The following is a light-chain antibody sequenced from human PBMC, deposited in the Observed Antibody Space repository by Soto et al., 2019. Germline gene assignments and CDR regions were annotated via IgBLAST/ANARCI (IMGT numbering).Light chain of an antibody. CDR2: EVN. CDR1: SSDVGGYKF. V-gene: IGLV2-14*01. Sequence: QSALTQPASVSGSPGQSITISCTGTSSDVGGYKFVSWYQQHPGKAPKLIIYEVNNRPSGVSNRFSGSKSGNTASLTISGLQADDEADYYCSSYTRSSSVVFGGGTKLTVL. CDR3: SSYTRSSSVV. J-gene: IGLJ2*01.